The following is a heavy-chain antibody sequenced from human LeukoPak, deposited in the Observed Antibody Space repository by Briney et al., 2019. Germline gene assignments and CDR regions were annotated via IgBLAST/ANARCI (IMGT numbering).Heavy chain of an antibody. CDR1: GFTFSSYG. CDR3: AKDPPHYGSGIDSWFDP. J-gene: IGHJ5*02. V-gene: IGHV3-30*18. D-gene: IGHD3-10*01. CDR2: ISYDGSNK. Sequence: GGSLGLSCAASGFTFSSYGMHWVRQAPGKGLEWVAVISYDGSNKYYADSVKGRFTISRDNSKNTLYLQMNSLRAEDTAVYYCAKDPPHYGSGIDSWFDPWGQGTLVTVSS.